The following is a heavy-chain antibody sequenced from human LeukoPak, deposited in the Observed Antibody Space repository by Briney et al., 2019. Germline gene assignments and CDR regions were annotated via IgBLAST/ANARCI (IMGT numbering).Heavy chain of an antibody. Sequence: ASVKVSCKASGYTFSNYGITWVRQAPGQGLEWMGWISAYNGNTNYAQKVQGRVTMTTDTSTSTAYMELRSLRSDDTAVYYCARGSPAYCGGDCFWDAFDIWGQGTMVTVSS. CDR1: GYTFSNYG. D-gene: IGHD2-21*01. J-gene: IGHJ3*02. CDR3: ARGSPAYCGGDCFWDAFDI. V-gene: IGHV1-18*01. CDR2: ISAYNGNT.